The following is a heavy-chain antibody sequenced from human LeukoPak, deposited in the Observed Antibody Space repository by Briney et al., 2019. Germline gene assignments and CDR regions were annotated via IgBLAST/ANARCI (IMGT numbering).Heavy chain of an antibody. Sequence: GGSLRLSCAASGFTFSSYAMSWVRQAPGKGLEWVSAISGSGGSTYYADSVKGRFTISRDSAKNTLYLQMNSLRAEDTAVYYCARVVIGGGRSFDYWGQGTLVTVSS. V-gene: IGHV3-23*01. CDR1: GFTFSSYA. J-gene: IGHJ4*02. CDR3: ARVVIGGGRSFDY. CDR2: ISGSGGST. D-gene: IGHD2-15*01.